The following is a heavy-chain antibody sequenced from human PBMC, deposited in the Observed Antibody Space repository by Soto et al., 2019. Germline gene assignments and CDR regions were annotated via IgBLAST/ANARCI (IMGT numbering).Heavy chain of an antibody. CDR3: ARTTGRHLDF. V-gene: IGHV4-39*01. D-gene: IGHD4-4*01. J-gene: IGHJ4*02. CDR1: SFSISVSNFF. Sequence: SETLSLTCPFSSFSISVSNFFWGWVRQPPGKGLEWIGNIDYSGTAYFNPSLGTRVTFPVDTSKNQFSLTLYSVTAADTAVYYCARTTGRHLDFWGQGILVTVS. CDR2: IDYSGTA.